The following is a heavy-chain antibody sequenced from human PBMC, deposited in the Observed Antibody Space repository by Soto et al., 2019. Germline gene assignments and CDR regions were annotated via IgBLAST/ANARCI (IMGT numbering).Heavy chain of an antibody. CDR3: ARVAGSPDY. V-gene: IGHV1-8*01. CDR2: MNPNSGNS. D-gene: IGHD1-26*01. Sequence: ASVKVSCKASGYTFTNSDINWVRQATGQGLEWVGWMNPNSGNSGCAQKFQGRVTMTRNTSISTAYMELSSLRSEDTAVYYCARVAGSPDYWGQGTLVTVSS. J-gene: IGHJ4*02. CDR1: GYTFTNSD.